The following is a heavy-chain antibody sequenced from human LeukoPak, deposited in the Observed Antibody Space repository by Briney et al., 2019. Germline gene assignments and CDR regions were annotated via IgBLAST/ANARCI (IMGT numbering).Heavy chain of an antibody. J-gene: IGHJ4*02. CDR1: GFTFSDYS. CDR2: ISSSSSHI. CDR3: AREAD. Sequence: KPGGSLRLSCAASGFTFSDYSMNWIRQAPGKGLEWVSYISSSSSHINYADSVKGRFTISRDNAKNSLYLQMNSLRAEDTAVYYCAREADWGQGTLVTVSS. D-gene: IGHD6-19*01. V-gene: IGHV3-11*06.